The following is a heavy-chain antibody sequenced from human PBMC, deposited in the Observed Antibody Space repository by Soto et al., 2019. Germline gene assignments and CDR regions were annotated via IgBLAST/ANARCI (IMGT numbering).Heavy chain of an antibody. CDR1: GYTFTSYG. CDR2: ISAYNGNT. Sequence: GASVKVSCKASGYTFTSYGISWVRQAPGQGLEWMGWISAYNGNTNYAQKLQGRVTMTTDTSTSTAYMELRSLRSDDTAVYYCVLGRELRFYYHMDVWGQGSTVPVSS. J-gene: IGHJ6*03. V-gene: IGHV1-18*01. CDR3: VLGRELRFYYHMDV. D-gene: IGHD5-18*01.